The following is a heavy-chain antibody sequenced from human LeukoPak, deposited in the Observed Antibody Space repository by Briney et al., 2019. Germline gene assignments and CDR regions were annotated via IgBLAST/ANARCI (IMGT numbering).Heavy chain of an antibody. CDR3: ATSTMIVVITEGY. CDR1: GYTFTGYY. D-gene: IGHD3-22*01. J-gene: IGHJ4*02. Sequence: ASVKVSCKASGYTFTGYYMHWVRQAPGQGLEWMGWINPNSGATHYAQKFQGRVTMIGDTSINTAYMDLSRLRSDDTAVYYCATSTMIVVITEGYWGQGTLVTVSS. V-gene: IGHV1-2*02. CDR2: INPNSGAT.